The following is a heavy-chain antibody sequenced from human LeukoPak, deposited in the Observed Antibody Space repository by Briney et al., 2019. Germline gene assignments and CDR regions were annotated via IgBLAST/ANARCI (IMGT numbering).Heavy chain of an antibody. D-gene: IGHD2-2*01. CDR1: GYTFTSYY. Sequence: ASVKVSCKASGYTFTSYYMHWVRQAPGQGLEWMGIISPSGGSTSYAQKFQGRVTMTRDTSTSTVYMELSSLRSEDTAVYYCAREGAYCSSTSCSMPGAYYFDYWGQGTLVTVSS. CDR2: ISPSGGST. V-gene: IGHV1-46*01. J-gene: IGHJ4*02. CDR3: AREGAYCSSTSCSMPGAYYFDY.